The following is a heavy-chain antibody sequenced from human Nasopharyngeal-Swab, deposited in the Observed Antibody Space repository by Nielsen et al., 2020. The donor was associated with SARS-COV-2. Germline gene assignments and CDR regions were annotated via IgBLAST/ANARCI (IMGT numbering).Heavy chain of an antibody. J-gene: IGHJ3*02. CDR2: IKQDGSEQ. CDR3: ARESVVTGMDDATDI. Sequence: GESLKISCAASGFPLSHYYMTWVRQPPGKGLEWVSNIKQDGSEQFYADSVKGRVTISRDKAKNSQDLQMDSLRDDDTAVYYCARESVVTGMDDATDIWCQWTMVTVS. D-gene: IGHD2-21*02. V-gene: IGHV3-7*04. CDR1: GFPLSHYY.